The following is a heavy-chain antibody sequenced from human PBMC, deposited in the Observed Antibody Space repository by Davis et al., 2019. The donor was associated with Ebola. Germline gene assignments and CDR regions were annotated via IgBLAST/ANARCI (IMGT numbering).Heavy chain of an antibody. Sequence: GESLKISCAASGFIFSSYVMGWVRRAPGKGLEWVSTVGLSADTYYADSVKGRFTISRDNSKNTLYLQINSLRAEDTAVYYCARGYYDSTGNRYFDFWGRGTLVTVSS. V-gene: IGHV3-23*01. D-gene: IGHD3-22*01. J-gene: IGHJ2*01. CDR1: GFIFSSYV. CDR3: ARGYYDSTGNRYFDF. CDR2: VGLSADT.